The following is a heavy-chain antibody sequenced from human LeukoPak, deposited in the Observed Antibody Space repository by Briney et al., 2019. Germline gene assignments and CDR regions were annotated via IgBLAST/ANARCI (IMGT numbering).Heavy chain of an antibody. V-gene: IGHV4-4*07. J-gene: IGHJ2*01. Sequence: SETLSLTCTVSGDSISSFYWSWIRQPAGKGLEWIGRIYTNGDTNYNSSLKSRVTMSIDTSMNQFSLNLRPLTAADTAVYYCARGGYSSGWYRGYFDLWGRGTLVTVSS. D-gene: IGHD6-19*01. CDR3: ARGGYSSGWYRGYFDL. CDR2: IYTNGDT. CDR1: GDSISSFY.